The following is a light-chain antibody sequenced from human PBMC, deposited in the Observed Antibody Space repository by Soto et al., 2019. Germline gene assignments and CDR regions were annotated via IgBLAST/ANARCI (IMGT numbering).Light chain of an antibody. V-gene: IGKV3-15*01. J-gene: IGKJ4*01. CDR1: QSISSN. CDR2: GAS. CDR3: QQHNNWPLT. Sequence: EIVMTQSPATLSVSPGERATLSCRASQSISSNLAWYQQKPGQAPRLLIYGASTRATGIPARFRGSGSGTEFTLTISSLQSEDFAVYYCQQHNNWPLTFGGGTKVEIK.